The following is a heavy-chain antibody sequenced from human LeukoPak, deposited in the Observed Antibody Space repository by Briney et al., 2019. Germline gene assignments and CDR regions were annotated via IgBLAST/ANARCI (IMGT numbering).Heavy chain of an antibody. CDR2: ISSSGSTI. V-gene: IGHV3-11*01. CDR3: AKTHSYCSSTSCHPSTFDY. CDR1: GFTFSDYY. J-gene: IGHJ4*02. D-gene: IGHD2-2*01. Sequence: GGSLRLSCAASGFTFSDYYMSWIRQAPGKGLEWVSYISSSGSTIYYADSVKGRFTISRDNSKNTLYLQMNSLRAEDTAVYYCAKTHSYCSSTSCHPSTFDYWGQGTLVTVSS.